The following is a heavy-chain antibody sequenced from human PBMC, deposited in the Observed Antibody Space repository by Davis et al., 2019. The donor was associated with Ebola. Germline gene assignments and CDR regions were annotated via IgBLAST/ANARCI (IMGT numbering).Heavy chain of an antibody. Sequence: GESLKIPCAASGFTFSSYSMNWVRQAPGKGLEWVAFIRYDGSNKYYADSVKGRFTISRDNAKNTLYLQMNSLRVKDTAVYYCARDGEGHYGGTGSSMDHWGQGAQVIVSS. V-gene: IGHV3-30*02. CDR2: IRYDGSNK. CDR3: ARDGEGHYGGTGSSMDH. CDR1: GFTFSSYS. J-gene: IGHJ4*02. D-gene: IGHD3-10*01.